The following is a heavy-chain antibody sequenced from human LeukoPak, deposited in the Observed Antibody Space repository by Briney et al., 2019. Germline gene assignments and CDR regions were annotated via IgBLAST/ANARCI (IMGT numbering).Heavy chain of an antibody. CDR1: GYTFTSYG. J-gene: IGHJ5*02. V-gene: IGHV1-18*01. D-gene: IGHD6-19*01. Sequence: GASVKVSCKASGYTFTSYGISWVRQAPGQGLEWMGWISAYNGNTNYAQKLQGRVTMTTDTSTSTAYMELRSLRSDDTAVYYCARDAEIHTPVAFGWFDPWGQGTLVTVSS. CDR3: ARDAEIHTPVAFGWFDP. CDR2: ISAYNGNT.